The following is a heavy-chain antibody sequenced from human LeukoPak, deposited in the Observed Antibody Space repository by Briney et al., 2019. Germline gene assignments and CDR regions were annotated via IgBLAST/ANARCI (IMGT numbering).Heavy chain of an antibody. CDR3: ARDYRNYYDFWSGYSYYFDY. D-gene: IGHD3-3*01. CDR1: GFTFSSYW. Sequence: GGSLRPSCAASGFTFSSYWMHWVRQAPGKGLVWVSRINSDGSSTSYADSVKGRFTISRDNAKNTLYLQMNSLRAEDTAVYYCARDYRNYYDFWSGYSYYFDYWGQGTLVTVSS. CDR2: INSDGSST. J-gene: IGHJ4*02. V-gene: IGHV3-74*01.